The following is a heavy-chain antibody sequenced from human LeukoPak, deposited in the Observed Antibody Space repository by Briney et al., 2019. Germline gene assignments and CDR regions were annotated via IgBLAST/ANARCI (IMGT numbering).Heavy chain of an antibody. CDR3: ARGLGSGWYGVGAFDI. J-gene: IGHJ3*02. V-gene: IGHV1-18*01. CDR1: GYTFTSYG. D-gene: IGHD6-19*01. Sequence: AASVKVSCKASGYTFTSYGISWVRQAPGQGLEWMGWISAYNGNTNYAQKLQGRVTMTTDTSTSTAYMELRSLRSDDTAVYYCARGLGSGWYGVGAFDIWGQGTMVTVSS. CDR2: ISAYNGNT.